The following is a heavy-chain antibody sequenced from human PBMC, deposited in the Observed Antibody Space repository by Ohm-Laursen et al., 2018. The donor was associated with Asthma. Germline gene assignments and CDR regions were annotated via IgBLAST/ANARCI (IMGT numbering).Heavy chain of an antibody. D-gene: IGHD5-12*01. J-gene: IGHJ4*02. CDR3: AKDRGYERYFDY. CDR1: GFTFSDYY. Sequence: SLRLSCAASGFTFSDYYMSWIRQAPGKGLEWVSYISSSGSTIYYADSVKGRFTISRDNAKNSLYLQMNSLRAEDTAVYYCAKDRGYERYFDYWGQGTLVTVSS. CDR2: ISSSGSTI. V-gene: IGHV3-11*01.